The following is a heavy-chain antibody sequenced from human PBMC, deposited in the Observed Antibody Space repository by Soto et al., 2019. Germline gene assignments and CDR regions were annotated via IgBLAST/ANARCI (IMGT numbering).Heavy chain of an antibody. CDR3: ARMESFGSLNWFDP. J-gene: IGHJ5*02. CDR2: MNPGSGDT. Sequence: ASVKVSFKASGYTFTNNDVSWVRQATGQGLEWMGWMNPGSGDTGYAQKFQGRVTMTRDISIATAYMELNSLTSEDTAIYYCARMESFGSLNWFDPWGQGTLGTVSS. V-gene: IGHV1-8*02. D-gene: IGHD5-18*01. CDR1: GYTFTNND.